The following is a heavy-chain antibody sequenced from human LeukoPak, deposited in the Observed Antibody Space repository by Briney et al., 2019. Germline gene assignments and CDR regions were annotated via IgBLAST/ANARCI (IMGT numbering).Heavy chain of an antibody. V-gene: IGHV4-39*02. CDR1: GDFISSSSYY. CDR3: ARRRYYDSTGYFE. J-gene: IGHJ1*01. D-gene: IGHD3-22*01. Sequence: PSETLSLTCTVSGDFISSSSYYWGWIRQPPGKGLEWIGDIYYTGKTYYNPSLKSRVFISIDTSKNYFSLNLNFVTAAGTAVYYCARRRYYDSTGYFEWGRGSLVTVSS. CDR2: IYYTGKT.